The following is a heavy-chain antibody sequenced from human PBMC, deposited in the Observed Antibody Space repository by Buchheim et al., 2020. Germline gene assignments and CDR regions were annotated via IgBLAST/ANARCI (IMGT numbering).Heavy chain of an antibody. Sequence: EVQLVESGGVLVQPGGSLRLSCAASGFMFSTYWMSWVRQAPGKGLEWVANIKQYGSEKNYVDSVEGRFTLSRDNAKHSLDLQMNSLRVEDTGVYFCVRASSTVRAYYYGMDVWGQGTT. J-gene: IGHJ6*02. CDR1: GFMFSTYW. CDR2: IKQYGSEK. D-gene: IGHD4-11*01. V-gene: IGHV3-7*04. CDR3: VRASSTVRAYYYGMDV.